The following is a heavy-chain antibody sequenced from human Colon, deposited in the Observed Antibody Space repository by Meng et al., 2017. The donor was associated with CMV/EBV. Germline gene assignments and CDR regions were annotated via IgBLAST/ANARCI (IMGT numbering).Heavy chain of an antibody. V-gene: IGHV4-59*01. CDR1: GGSLGSFY. J-gene: IGHJ4*02. CDR3: ARNYAFRRFDY. Sequence: SETLSLTCTLSGGSLGSFYWSWIRQSPGTGLEWIGHFYHSGIINYNPSLKNRATISADMARNQLSLKLTAVTAADTAVYYCARNYAFRRFDYWGQGTLVTVSS. D-gene: IGHD2-2*01. CDR2: FYHSGII.